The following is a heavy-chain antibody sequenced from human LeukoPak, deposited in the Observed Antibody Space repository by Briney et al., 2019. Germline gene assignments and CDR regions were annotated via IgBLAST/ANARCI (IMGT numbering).Heavy chain of an antibody. D-gene: IGHD3-3*01. J-gene: IGHJ5*02. CDR1: GGSFSGYY. CDR2: IKHSGST. V-gene: IGHV4-34*01. Sequence: SETLSLTCAVYGGSFSGYYWNWIRQPPGKGLEWMGEIKHSGSTNYNPSLKSRVTISVDTSKNQFSLKLRSVTAADTAVYYCARGIPQNYDFWSGYYNSWFDPWGQGTLVTVSS. CDR3: ARGIPQNYDFWSGYYNSWFDP.